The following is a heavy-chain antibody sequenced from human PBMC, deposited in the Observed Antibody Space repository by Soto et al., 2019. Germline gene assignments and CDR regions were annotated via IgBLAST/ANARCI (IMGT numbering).Heavy chain of an antibody. CDR1: GGTFSSYA. J-gene: IGHJ2*01. CDR3: ARGTPESAPPDWYFDL. V-gene: IGHV1-69*01. CDR2: IIPIFGTA. Sequence: QVQLVQYGAEVKKPGSSVKVSCKASGGTFSSYAISWVRQAPGQWLEWMGGIIPIFGTANYAQKFQGRVTITADESTSTAYMELSSLRSEDTAVYYCARGTPESAPPDWYFDLWGRGPLVTVCS.